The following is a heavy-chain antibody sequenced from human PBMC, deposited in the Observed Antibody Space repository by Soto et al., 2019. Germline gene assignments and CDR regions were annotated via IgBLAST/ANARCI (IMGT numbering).Heavy chain of an antibody. D-gene: IGHD6-13*01. Sequence: VSVKVSCKASGYTFTSYGIHWVRQAPGQRLEWMGWINAANGDTKYSPKSQGRVTITRDTSASTAYMELSSLRSEDTAVYYCVRRHVSATGIDWFDPWGQGTLVTVSS. V-gene: IGHV1-3*01. CDR1: GYTFTSYG. CDR2: INAANGDT. CDR3: VRRHVSATGIDWFDP. J-gene: IGHJ5*02.